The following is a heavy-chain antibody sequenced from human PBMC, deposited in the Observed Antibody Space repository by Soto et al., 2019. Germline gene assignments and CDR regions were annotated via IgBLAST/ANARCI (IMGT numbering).Heavy chain of an antibody. CDR1: GGSISNYY. V-gene: IGHV4-59*01. CDR2: IYYSGST. D-gene: IGHD1-26*01. J-gene: IGHJ5*02. Sequence: QVQLQESGPGLVKPSETLSLACTVSGGSISNYYWSWIRQPPGKGLEWIGYIYYSGSTNYNPSLTSRVTISVDTSKNQFSRKLSSVTVADTAVYYCARDSSTGRANWFDPWGQGTLVTVSS. CDR3: ARDSSTGRANWFDP.